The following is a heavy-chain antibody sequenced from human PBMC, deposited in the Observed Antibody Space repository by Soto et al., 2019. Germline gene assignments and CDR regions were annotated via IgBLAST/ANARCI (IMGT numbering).Heavy chain of an antibody. CDR3: ARRAFVMLSAPVGGPDSFEI. Sequence: PGESLKISCQGSGYIFTNYWIGWVRQMPGRGLEWMGIIYPDDSDTVYSPSFQGQVTISADKSISTAYLQWSSLKASDTATYYWARRAFVMLSAPVGGPDSFEIWGQGTMVSVS. V-gene: IGHV5-51*01. CDR1: GYIFTNYW. CDR2: IYPDDSDT. D-gene: IGHD3-16*01. J-gene: IGHJ3*02.